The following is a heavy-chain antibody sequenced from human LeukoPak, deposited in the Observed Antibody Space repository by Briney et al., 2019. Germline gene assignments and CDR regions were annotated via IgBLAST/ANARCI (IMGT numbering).Heavy chain of an antibody. CDR1: GDSVSSNSAA. CDR3: AGEAGSGPSWYFQH. V-gene: IGHV6-1*01. CDR2: TYDRSKWYN. J-gene: IGHJ1*01. Sequence: SQTLSLTCAISGDSVSSNSAAWNWIRRSPSRGLEWLRRTYDRSKWYNDYAVSVKSRITINPDTSKNQFSLQLNSVTPEDAAVYYCAGEAGSGPSWYFQHWGQGTLVTVSS. D-gene: IGHD6-19*01.